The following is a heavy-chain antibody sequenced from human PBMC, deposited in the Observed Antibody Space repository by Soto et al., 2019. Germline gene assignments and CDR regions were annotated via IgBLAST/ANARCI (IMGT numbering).Heavy chain of an antibody. CDR3: AKTISGYVQPSWFDP. J-gene: IGHJ5*02. CDR1: GFTFSSYA. D-gene: IGHD5-12*01. CDR2: ISGSGRST. V-gene: IGHV3-23*01. Sequence: EVQLLESGGGLEQPGGSLRLSCAASGFTFSSYAMSWVRQAPGKGLEWVSAISGSGRSTYYADSVKGRFTISRDNSKNTLYLQMNSLRPEDTAVYHCAKTISGYVQPSWFDPWGQGTLVTVSS.